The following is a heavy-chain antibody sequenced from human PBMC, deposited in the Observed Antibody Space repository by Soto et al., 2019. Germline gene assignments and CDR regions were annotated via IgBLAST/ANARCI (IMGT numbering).Heavy chain of an antibody. D-gene: IGHD3-10*01. Sequence: PSETLYLTCTVSGGSISSYYGSWIRKPPGKGLEWIGYIYYSGSTNYNPSLKSRVTISVDTSKNQFSLKLSSVTAADTAVYYCARDGWYYGSGSSGLDYWGQGTLVTVSS. CDR1: GGSISSYY. CDR3: ARDGWYYGSGSSGLDY. V-gene: IGHV4-59*01. J-gene: IGHJ4*02. CDR2: IYYSGST.